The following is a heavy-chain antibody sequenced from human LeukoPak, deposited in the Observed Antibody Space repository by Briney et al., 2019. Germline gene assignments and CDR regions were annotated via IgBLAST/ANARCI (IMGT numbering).Heavy chain of an antibody. CDR1: GGSISSSSYY. Sequence: SETLSLTCTVSGGSISSSSYYWGWIRQPPGKGLEWIGSIYYSGSTYYNPSLKSRVTISVDTSKNQFSLKLSSVTAADTAVYYCATGPRSSGWYVYWGQGTLVTVSS. D-gene: IGHD6-19*01. V-gene: IGHV4-39*07. J-gene: IGHJ4*02. CDR3: ATGPRSSGWYVY. CDR2: IYYSGST.